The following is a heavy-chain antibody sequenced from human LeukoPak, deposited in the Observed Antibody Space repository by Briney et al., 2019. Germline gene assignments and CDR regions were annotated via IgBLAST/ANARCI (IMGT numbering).Heavy chain of an antibody. Sequence: SETLSLTCAVPGYSISSGYYWGWIRQPPGKGLEWIGSIYHSGSTYYNPSLKSRVTISVDTSKNQFSLKLSSVTAADTAVYYCARQYSGSYPYFDYWGQGTLVTVSS. CDR2: IYHSGST. CDR3: ARQYSGSYPYFDY. V-gene: IGHV4-38-2*01. CDR1: GYSISSGYY. D-gene: IGHD1-26*01. J-gene: IGHJ4*02.